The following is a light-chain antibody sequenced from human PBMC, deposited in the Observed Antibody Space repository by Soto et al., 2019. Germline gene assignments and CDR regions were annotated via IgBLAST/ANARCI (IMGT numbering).Light chain of an antibody. V-gene: IGKV3-20*01. CDR2: GAS. CDR3: QQYGSSSYT. CDR1: QSVSSTY. J-gene: IGKJ2*01. Sequence: EIVLTQSPGTLSLSPGERATLSCRASQSVSSTYLAWYQQNPGQAPRLLIYGASSRATGIPDRFSGSGSGTDFTRTISRLEPEDFAVSFCQQYGSSSYTFGQGTKLEIK.